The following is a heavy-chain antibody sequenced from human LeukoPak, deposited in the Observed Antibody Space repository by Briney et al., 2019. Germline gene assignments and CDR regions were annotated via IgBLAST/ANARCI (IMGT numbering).Heavy chain of an antibody. CDR2: IIPIFGTA. Sequence: SVKVSCKASGGTFSSYAISWVRQAPGQGLEWMGGIIPIFGTANYAQKLQGRVTITADESTSTAYMELRSLRSDDTAVYYCARDFSPYSSSWYPQSNWFDPWGQGTLVTVSS. V-gene: IGHV1-69*13. J-gene: IGHJ5*02. CDR3: ARDFSPYSSSWYPQSNWFDP. D-gene: IGHD6-13*01. CDR1: GGTFSSYA.